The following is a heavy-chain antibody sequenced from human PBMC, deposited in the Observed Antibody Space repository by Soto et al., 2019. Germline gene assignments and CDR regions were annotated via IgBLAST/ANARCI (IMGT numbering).Heavy chain of an antibody. J-gene: IGHJ6*02. CDR2: ISWNSGII. CDR3: AKDVGHYYAMDV. Sequence: GGSLRLSCAVSGIAFDDYTMHWVRQVPGRGLEWVSGISWNSGIIEYADSVKGRFTISRENAKNSLYLQMNSLRPEDTALYYCAKDVGHYYAMDVWGQGTTVTVSS. V-gene: IGHV3-9*01. CDR1: GIAFDDYT.